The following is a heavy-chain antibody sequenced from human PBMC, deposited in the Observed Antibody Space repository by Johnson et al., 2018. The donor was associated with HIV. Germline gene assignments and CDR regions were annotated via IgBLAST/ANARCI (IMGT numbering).Heavy chain of an antibody. CDR2: IWYDGSNK. Sequence: QVQLVESGGGVVQPGRSLRLSCAASGFTFSSYGMHWVRQAPGKGLEWVAVIWYDGSNKYYADSVKGRFTISRDNSKNTLYLQMNNLRVEDTAVYYCAREGDGNIVSNGAFDIWGQGTMVTVSS. V-gene: IGHV3-33*01. CDR3: AREGDGNIVSNGAFDI. D-gene: IGHD5/OR15-5a*01. CDR1: GFTFSSYG. J-gene: IGHJ3*02.